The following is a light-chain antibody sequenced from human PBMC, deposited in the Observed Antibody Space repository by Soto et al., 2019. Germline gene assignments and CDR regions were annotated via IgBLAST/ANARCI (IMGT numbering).Light chain of an antibody. CDR2: GAS. J-gene: IGKJ1*01. V-gene: IGKV3-20*01. Sequence: EVVVTQAPGTLSLSAGECASLSYEASQSVSNNYLAWYQQKPGQAPRLLIYGASNRATGIPDRFSGSGSGTDFTLTISRLEPEDFAVYYCQQYGSSGTFGQGTKVDIK. CDR3: QQYGSSGT. CDR1: QSVSNNY.